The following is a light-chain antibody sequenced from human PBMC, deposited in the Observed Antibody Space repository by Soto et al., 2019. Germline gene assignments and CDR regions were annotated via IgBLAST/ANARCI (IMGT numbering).Light chain of an antibody. CDR1: QSLTRW. CDR2: AAS. Sequence: FQMTHSPSSVSASVGDRVTITCRATQSLTRWLAWYQQKPGQAPKLLIYAASTLHSGVSSRFSGTGSGTDFTLTINNLQPEDVATYYCQKGNSLPPFTFGPGTKVDIK. V-gene: IGKV1D-12*01. CDR3: QKGNSLPPFT. J-gene: IGKJ3*01.